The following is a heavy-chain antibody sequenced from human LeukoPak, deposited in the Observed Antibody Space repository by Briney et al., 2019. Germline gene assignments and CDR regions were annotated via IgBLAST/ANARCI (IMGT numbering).Heavy chain of an antibody. CDR3: AKVTRVERSY. Sequence: GGSLRLSCAASGLTFSSYAMSWVRQAPGKGLQWVSAISGSGGSTYYADSVKGRFTISRDNSKNTLYLQMNSLRAEDTAVYYCAKVTRVERSYWGQGTLVTVSS. CDR1: GLTFSSYA. J-gene: IGHJ4*02. CDR2: ISGSGGST. V-gene: IGHV3-23*01. D-gene: IGHD1-26*01.